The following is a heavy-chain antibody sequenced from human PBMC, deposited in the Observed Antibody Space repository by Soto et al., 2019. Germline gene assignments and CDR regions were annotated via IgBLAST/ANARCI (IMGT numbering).Heavy chain of an antibody. CDR1: GYTFTTYG. CDR3: ARATNASNWDY. J-gene: IGHJ4*02. CDR2: ISAYNGGT. D-gene: IGHD6-13*01. V-gene: IGHV1-18*01. Sequence: ASVKVSCTTSGYTFTTYGIRWVRQAPGQGLEWMGWISAYNGGTNYAQKFQDRLTMTTDTSTSTAYMELRSLRSDDTAVYFCARATNASNWDYWGQGTLVTVSS.